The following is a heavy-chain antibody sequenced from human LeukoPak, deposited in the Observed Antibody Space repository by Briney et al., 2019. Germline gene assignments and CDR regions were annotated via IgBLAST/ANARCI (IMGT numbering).Heavy chain of an antibody. J-gene: IGHJ4*02. CDR2: IYYSGST. CDR1: GGSISGSSYY. Sequence: SETLSLTCTVSGGSISGSSYYWGWIRQPPGKGLEWIGSIYYSGSTYYNPSLKSRVTISVDTSKNQFSLKLSSVTAADTAVYYCARYCSGGSCPIDYWGQGTLVTVSS. V-gene: IGHV4-39*07. D-gene: IGHD2-15*01. CDR3: ARYCSGGSCPIDY.